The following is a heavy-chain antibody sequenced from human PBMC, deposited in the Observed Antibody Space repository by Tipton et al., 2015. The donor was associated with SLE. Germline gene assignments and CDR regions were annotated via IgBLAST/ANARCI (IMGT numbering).Heavy chain of an antibody. CDR1: GYTFTSYY. CDR3: ARGDRTHDAFDI. J-gene: IGHJ3*02. Sequence: QSGAEVKKPGSSVKVSCKASGYTFTSYYMHWVRQAPGQGLEWMGIINPSGGSTSYAQKFQGRVTMTRDTSTSPVYMELSSLRSEDTAVYYCARGDRTHDAFDIWGQGTMVTVSS. CDR2: INPSGGST. V-gene: IGHV1-46*01.